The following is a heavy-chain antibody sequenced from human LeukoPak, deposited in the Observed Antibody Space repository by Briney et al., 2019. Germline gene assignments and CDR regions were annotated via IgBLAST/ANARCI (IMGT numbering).Heavy chain of an antibody. CDR1: GFIFSTYE. V-gene: IGHV3-48*03. J-gene: IGHJ3*02. D-gene: IGHD3-22*01. CDR3: ARDPPYYYDSSGYSLDAFDI. Sequence: PGGSLRLSCAASGFIFSTYEMNWVRQAPGKGLEWLSYISYNGRSIYYADSVKGRFTISRDNAKKSLYLQMNSLRAEDTAVYYCARDPPYYYDSSGYSLDAFDIWGQGTMVTVSS. CDR2: ISYNGRSI.